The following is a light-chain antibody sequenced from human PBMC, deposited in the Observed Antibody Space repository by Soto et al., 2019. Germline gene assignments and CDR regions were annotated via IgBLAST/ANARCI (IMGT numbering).Light chain of an antibody. Sequence: QSALTQPASVSGSPGQSITISCTGTSSDIGAYKSVSWFQQHPGKAPKLLIYEVNNRPSGVSTHFSGSKSGNTASLTISGLQAEDEADYYCSSYTTTATGVFGGGTKLTVL. CDR2: EVN. CDR1: SSDIGAYKS. CDR3: SSYTTTATGV. V-gene: IGLV2-14*01. J-gene: IGLJ3*02.